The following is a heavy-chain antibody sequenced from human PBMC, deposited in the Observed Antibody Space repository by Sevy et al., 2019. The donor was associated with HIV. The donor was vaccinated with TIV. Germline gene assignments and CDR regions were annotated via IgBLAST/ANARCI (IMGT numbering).Heavy chain of an antibody. CDR1: GFTFSSYS. Sequence: GGSLRLSCVTSGFTFSSYSMHWVRQAPGKGLEWVATISYDGINKHYADSVKGRFTISRDNFKNSLSLQMNSLEAEDTAVYFCALERLSSDVAEYFQNWGQGTLVTVSS. D-gene: IGHD1-1*01. CDR2: ISYDGINK. V-gene: IGHV3-30-3*01. J-gene: IGHJ1*01. CDR3: ALERLSSDVAEYFQN.